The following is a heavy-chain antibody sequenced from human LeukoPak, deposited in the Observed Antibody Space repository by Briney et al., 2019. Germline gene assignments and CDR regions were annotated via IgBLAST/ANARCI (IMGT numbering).Heavy chain of an antibody. D-gene: IGHD6-13*01. Sequence: GGSLRLSCAASVFTCSSYGMSWVRQAPGKGREWVSGISGSGGTTYYGDSMKGRFTISRDSSKSTLYLQMDSLRSEDTAVYYCAKDGQQVRPRNFDSWGQGTLVTVSS. J-gene: IGHJ4*02. CDR3: AKDGQQVRPRNFDS. CDR1: VFTCSSYG. CDR2: ISGSGGTT. V-gene: IGHV3-23*01.